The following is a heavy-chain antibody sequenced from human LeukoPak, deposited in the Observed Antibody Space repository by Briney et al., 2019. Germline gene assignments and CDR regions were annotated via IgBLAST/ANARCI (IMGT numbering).Heavy chain of an antibody. CDR3: ARGSQWELLAFDY. CDR2: IYYSGST. D-gene: IGHD1-26*01. V-gene: IGHV4-39*01. CDR1: GGSISSSSYY. Sequence: SETLSLTCTVSGGSISSSSYYWGWIRQPPGKGLEWIGSIYYSGSTYYNPSLKSRVTISVDTSKNQFSLKLSSVTAADTAVYYCARGSQWELLAFDYWGQGTLVTVSS. J-gene: IGHJ4*02.